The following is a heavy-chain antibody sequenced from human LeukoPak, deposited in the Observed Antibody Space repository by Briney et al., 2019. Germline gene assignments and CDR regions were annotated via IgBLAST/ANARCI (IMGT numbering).Heavy chain of an antibody. D-gene: IGHD3-9*01. V-gene: IGHV4-59*08. J-gene: IGHJ5*02. CDR2: IYYSGST. CDR1: GSPFMYGYY. Sequence: SETLSLTCAVSGSPFMYGYYWGWIRQPPGKGLEWIGYIYYSGSTNYNPSLKSRVTISVDTSKNQFSLKLTSVTAADTAVYYCARGMYYDILTGLPNWFDPWGQGTLVTVSS. CDR3: ARGMYYDILTGLPNWFDP.